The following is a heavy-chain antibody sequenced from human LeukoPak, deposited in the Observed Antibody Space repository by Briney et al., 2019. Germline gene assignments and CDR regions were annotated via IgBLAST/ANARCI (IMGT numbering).Heavy chain of an antibody. CDR1: GYTFTSYG. CDR3: AREGLGGLTLDY. Sequence: ASVKVSCKASGYTFTSYGISWVRQATGQGLEWMGWISTYNGDTNYAQKLQGRVTMTTDTSTNTAYMELRSLRSDDTAVYYCAREGLGGLTLDYWGQGTLVTVSS. CDR2: ISTYNGDT. V-gene: IGHV1-18*01. D-gene: IGHD3-16*01. J-gene: IGHJ4*02.